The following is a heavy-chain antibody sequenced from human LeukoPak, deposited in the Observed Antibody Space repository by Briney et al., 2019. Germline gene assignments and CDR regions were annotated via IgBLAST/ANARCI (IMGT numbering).Heavy chain of an antibody. V-gene: IGHV3-64*01. Sequence: GGSLRLSCAASGFTFSNHAMHWVRQAPGKGLEYVSAISSNGGTTYYANSVKGRFTISRDNAKNSLYLQMNSLRAEDTAVYYCARSYYYDSSGYRYFDYWGQGTLVTVSS. J-gene: IGHJ4*02. CDR2: ISSNGGTT. CDR3: ARSYYYDSSGYRYFDY. D-gene: IGHD3-22*01. CDR1: GFTFSNHA.